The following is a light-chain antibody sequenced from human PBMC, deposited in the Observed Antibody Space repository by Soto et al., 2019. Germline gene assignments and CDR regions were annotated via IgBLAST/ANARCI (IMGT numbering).Light chain of an antibody. V-gene: IGKV3-15*01. J-gene: IGKJ1*01. CDR3: QQYNNWPPWT. CDR1: QSVRSTY. CDR2: GAS. Sequence: EIVMTQSPVTLSVSPGERATLSCRASQSVRSTYLAWYQQKPGQAPKVLIYGASTRATGIPARFSGSGSGTEFTLTISSLQSEDFAVYYCQQYNNWPPWTFGQGTKVDIK.